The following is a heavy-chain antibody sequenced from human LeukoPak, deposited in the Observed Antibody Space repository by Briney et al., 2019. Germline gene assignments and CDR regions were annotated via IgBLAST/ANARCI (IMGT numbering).Heavy chain of an antibody. J-gene: IGHJ4*02. CDR1: GGSISTFS. CDR3: ARGWGYFDY. Sequence: SETLSLTCTVSGGSISTFSGSWIRQPPGRGLEWIGYIFNTGSTNYNPSLKSRVTISIDTSKNQFSLRLSSVTAADAAVYCCARGWGYFDYWGQGSLVTVSS. CDR2: IFNTGST. D-gene: IGHD3-16*01. V-gene: IGHV4-59*01.